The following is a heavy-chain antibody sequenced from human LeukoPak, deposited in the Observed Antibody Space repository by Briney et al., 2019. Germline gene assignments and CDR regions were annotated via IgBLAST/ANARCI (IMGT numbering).Heavy chain of an antibody. V-gene: IGHV3-66*01. D-gene: IGHD3-10*01. J-gene: IGHJ6*02. Sequence: GGSLRLSCAASGFTVTNNYMSWVRQAPGKGLEWVSVIYAGGTTSYADSVKGRFTISRDSSKNTLYLQMNSLRAEDTAVYYCAREGYASGTRYGMDIWGQGTTVTVSS. CDR1: GFTVTNNY. CDR3: AREGYASGTRYGMDI. CDR2: IYAGGTT.